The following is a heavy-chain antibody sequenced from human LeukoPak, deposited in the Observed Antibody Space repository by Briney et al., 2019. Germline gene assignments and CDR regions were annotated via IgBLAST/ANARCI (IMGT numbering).Heavy chain of an antibody. CDR3: AASSGVTLGRF. V-gene: IGHV4-31*03. Sequence: SETLSLTCTVSGGSISSGAFYNNWIRQRPGKGLEWIGYIYCTGITSYNPSLKSRATMSVDTSMNQVSLKLSSLTAADTAVYYCAASSGVTLGRFWGQGTLVTVSS. J-gene: IGHJ4*02. CDR1: GGSISSGAFY. D-gene: IGHD3-16*01. CDR2: IYCTGIT.